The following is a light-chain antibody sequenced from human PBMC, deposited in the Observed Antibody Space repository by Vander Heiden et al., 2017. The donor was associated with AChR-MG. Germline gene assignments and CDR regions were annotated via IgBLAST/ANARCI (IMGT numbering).Light chain of an antibody. CDR3: MQALQTPWT. V-gene: IGKV2-28*01. Sequence: DIVMNQSPLSLPVTAGEPASISCRASQSRLHSNGYTYLDWYLQKPGQSPQLLIYLGSNRASGGPDRFSGSGSGTDFTLKIRRVEAEDVGVYYCMQALQTPWTFGQGTKVEIK. CDR2: LGS. CDR1: QSRLHSNGYTY. J-gene: IGKJ1*01.